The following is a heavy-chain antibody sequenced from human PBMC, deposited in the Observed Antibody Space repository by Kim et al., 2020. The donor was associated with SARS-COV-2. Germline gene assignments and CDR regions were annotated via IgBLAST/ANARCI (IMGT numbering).Heavy chain of an antibody. CDR2: IIPIFGTA. Sequence: SVKVSCKASGGTFSSYAISWVRQAPGQGLEWMGGIIPIFGTANYAQKFQGRVTITADESTSTAYMELSSLRSEDTAVYYCARGVGWVTKSGVHWYFDLWGRGTLVTVSS. CDR3: ARGVGWVTKSGVHWYFDL. D-gene: IGHD4-17*01. CDR1: GGTFSSYA. V-gene: IGHV1-69*13. J-gene: IGHJ2*01.